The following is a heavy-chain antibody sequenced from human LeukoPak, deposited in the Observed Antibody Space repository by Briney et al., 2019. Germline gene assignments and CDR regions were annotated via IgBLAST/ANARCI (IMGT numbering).Heavy chain of an antibody. Sequence: ASVKVSCKASGYTFTGYYMHWVRQAPGQGLEWMGIINPSGGSTSYAQKFQGRVTMTRDMSTSTVYMELSSLRSEDTAVYYCARGVEVLRFLEWLQRGYYFDYWGQGTLVTVSS. CDR3: ARGVEVLRFLEWLQRGYYFDY. CDR2: INPSGGST. D-gene: IGHD3-3*01. CDR1: GYTFTGYY. V-gene: IGHV1-46*01. J-gene: IGHJ4*02.